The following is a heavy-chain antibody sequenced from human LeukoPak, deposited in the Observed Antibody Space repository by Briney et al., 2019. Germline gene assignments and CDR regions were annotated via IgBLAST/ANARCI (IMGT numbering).Heavy chain of an antibody. V-gene: IGHV3-21*01. CDR3: ARDHELAISFDY. CDR2: ISSSSSSYI. CDR1: GFTFSSYS. Sequence: AGGSLRLSCAASGFTFSSYSMNWVRQAPGKGLEWVSSISSSSSSYIYYADSVKGRFTISRDNAKNSLYLQMNSLRAEDTAVYYCARDHELAISFDYWGQGTLVTVSS. J-gene: IGHJ4*02. D-gene: IGHD6-13*01.